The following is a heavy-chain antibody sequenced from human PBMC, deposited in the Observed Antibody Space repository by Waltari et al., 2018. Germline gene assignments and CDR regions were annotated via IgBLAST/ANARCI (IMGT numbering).Heavy chain of an antibody. CDR3: AGSSKWYEVVFGY. CDR1: NTSIRTYY. V-gene: IGHV4-59*08. Sequence: QVQLQESGPGLVKPSETLSLTCSVSNTSIRTYYWGWVRQPPGKGLELIGYIRDSGRTEYNPSLKIRVTISADTSKKQVAVKLHSVTAADTAVYYCAGSSKWYEVVFGYWGQGILVTVSS. CDR2: IRDSGRT. J-gene: IGHJ4*02. D-gene: IGHD2-8*01.